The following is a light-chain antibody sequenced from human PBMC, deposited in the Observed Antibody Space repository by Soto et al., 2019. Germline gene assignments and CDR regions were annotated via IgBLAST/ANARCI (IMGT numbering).Light chain of an antibody. J-gene: IGKJ1*01. Sequence: EVVMTQSPATLSVSPGERVTLSCRASQSARSNLAWYQQKPGQSPRLLIYGASTRATGIPARFSGSGSGTEFTLTISSLQSEDFAVYYCQQYNNWPRTFGQGTKVDIK. V-gene: IGKV3-15*01. CDR3: QQYNNWPRT. CDR2: GAS. CDR1: QSARSN.